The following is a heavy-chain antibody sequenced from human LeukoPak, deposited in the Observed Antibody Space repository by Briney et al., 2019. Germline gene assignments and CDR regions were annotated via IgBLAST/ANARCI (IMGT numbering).Heavy chain of an antibody. V-gene: IGHV4-34*01. D-gene: IGHD3-10*01. CDR3: ARRYYYNLGSFPFDF. CDR2: IHNSGTT. CDR1: GGPFSGYF. Sequence: SETLSLTCAVSGGPFSGYFWSWIRQSSGKGLEWIGEIHNSGTTNYNPSLNSRVTISEDTSKNQFYLNLRSLTAADTAVYYCARRYYYNLGSFPFDFWGQGTLVTVSS. J-gene: IGHJ4*02.